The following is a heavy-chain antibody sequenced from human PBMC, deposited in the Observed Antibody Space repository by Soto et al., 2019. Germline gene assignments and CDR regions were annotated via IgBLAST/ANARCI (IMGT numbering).Heavy chain of an antibody. CDR1: GFTFSSYA. J-gene: IGHJ6*02. V-gene: IGHV3-23*01. D-gene: IGHD5-12*01. CDR3: AKAARVVAAYYYYGMDG. CDR2: ISGSGGST. Sequence: GGSLRLSCAASGFTFSSYAMSWVRQAPGKGLEWVSAISGSGGSTYYADSVKGRFAISRDNSKNTLYLQMNSLRAEDTAVYYCAKAARVVAAYYYYGMDGWGQGTTVTLSS.